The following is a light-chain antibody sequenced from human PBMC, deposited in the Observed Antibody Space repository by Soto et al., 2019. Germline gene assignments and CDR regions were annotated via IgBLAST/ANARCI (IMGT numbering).Light chain of an antibody. CDR2: EVS. CDR1: SSDVGAYSY. CDR3: SSYPGSNRV. Sequence: QSALTQPPSASGSAGQSVTISCTGTSSDVGAYSYVSWYQRHPGKAPKLIIYEVSKRPAGVPDRFSGSKSGNTASLTGSGLQAEDEADYYCSSYPGSNRVFGTGTKVTVL. V-gene: IGLV2-8*01. J-gene: IGLJ1*01.